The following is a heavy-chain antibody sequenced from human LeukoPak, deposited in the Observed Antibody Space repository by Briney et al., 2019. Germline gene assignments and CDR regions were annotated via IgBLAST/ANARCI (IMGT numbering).Heavy chain of an antibody. CDR1: GDSISSRSFY. D-gene: IGHD3-3*01. CDR2: IYYTGTT. J-gene: IGHJ6*03. Sequence: SETLSLACTVSGDSISSRSFYWGWVRQPPGKRLEWIASIYYTGTTYYNPSLTIRVTIFVDTSKSQFSLKVDSVTASDTAVYYCAKQFSSVGYDFWSGSPNYFMDVWGKGMTVTVSS. CDR3: AKQFSSVGYDFWSGSPNYFMDV. V-gene: IGHV4-39*01.